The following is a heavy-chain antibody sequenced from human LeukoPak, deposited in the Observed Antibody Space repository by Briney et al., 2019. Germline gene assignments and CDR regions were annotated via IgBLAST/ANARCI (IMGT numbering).Heavy chain of an antibody. J-gene: IGHJ4*02. Sequence: PGGSLRLSCAASGFTLSSYWMHWVRQAPGKGLVWVSRIKNDGTRTTYADSVKGRFTISRDNAKNSLYLQMNSLRAEDTAVYYCARGSSTHGEYYFDYWGQGTLVTVSS. CDR3: ARGSSTHGEYYFDY. CDR1: GFTLSSYW. D-gene: IGHD2-2*01. CDR2: IKNDGTRT. V-gene: IGHV3-74*01.